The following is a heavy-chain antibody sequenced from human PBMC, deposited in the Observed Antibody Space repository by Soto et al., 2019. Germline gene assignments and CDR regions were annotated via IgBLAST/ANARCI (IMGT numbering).Heavy chain of an antibody. CDR3: ARCLRDVFLTGFWSYFNP. CDR2: IWYDGGNK. Sequence: GGSRRLSCAASGFTFSSYDMHWVRQAPGKGLEWVAVIWYDGGNKYYADSVKGRFTISRDNSKNTLYLQMNSLRAEDTAVYYWARCLRDVFLTGFWSYFNPWGQETLVTVSS. CDR1: GFTFSSYD. V-gene: IGHV3-33*01. D-gene: IGHD3-9*01. J-gene: IGHJ5*02.